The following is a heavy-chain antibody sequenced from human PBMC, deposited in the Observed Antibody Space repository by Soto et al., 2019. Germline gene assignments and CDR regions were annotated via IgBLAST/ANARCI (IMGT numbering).Heavy chain of an antibody. J-gene: IGHJ4*02. D-gene: IGHD3-3*01. CDR2: IYYSGST. CDR1: GGSISSSSYY. V-gene: IGHV4-39*01. CDR3: ARRSDHIDY. Sequence: SETLSLTCTVSGGSISSSSYYWGWIRQPPGKGLEWIGSIYYSGSTYYNPSLKSRVTISVDTSKNQFSLKLSSVTAADTAVYYCARRSDHIDYWGQGTLVTVSS.